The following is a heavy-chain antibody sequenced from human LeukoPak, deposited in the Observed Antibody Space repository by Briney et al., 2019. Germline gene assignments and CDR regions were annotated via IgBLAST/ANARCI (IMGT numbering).Heavy chain of an antibody. CDR3: AEGETHCSSTSCYTGWFDP. J-gene: IGHJ5*02. CDR2: INSDGSST. Sequence: GGSLRLSCAASGFTFSSYWMHWVRQAPGKGLVWVSRINSDGSSTSYADSVKGRFTISRDNSKNTLYLQMNSLRAEDTAVYYCAEGETHCSSTSCYTGWFDPWGQGTLVTVSS. V-gene: IGHV3-74*01. D-gene: IGHD2-2*02. CDR1: GFTFSSYW.